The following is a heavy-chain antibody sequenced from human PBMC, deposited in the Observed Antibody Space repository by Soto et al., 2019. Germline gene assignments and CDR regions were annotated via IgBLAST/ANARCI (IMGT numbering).Heavy chain of an antibody. CDR1: GGTFSSYT. D-gene: IGHD3-22*01. Sequence: QVQLVQSGAEVKKPGSSVKVSCKASGGTFSSYTISWVRQAPGQGLEWMGRIIPILGIANYAQKFQGRVTITADKSTSTAYMELSSLRSEDTAVYYCARGDDSSGYSDQIYRVWGQGTLVTVSS. CDR3: ARGDDSSGYSDQIYRV. CDR2: IIPILGIA. V-gene: IGHV1-69*02. J-gene: IGHJ4*02.